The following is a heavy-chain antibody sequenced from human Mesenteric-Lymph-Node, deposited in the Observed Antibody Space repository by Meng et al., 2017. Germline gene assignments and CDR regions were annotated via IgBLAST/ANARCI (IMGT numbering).Heavy chain of an antibody. J-gene: IGHJ4*02. CDR3: TRERSPGGYDY. D-gene: IGHD3-22*01. Sequence: QVQLQQCGPGMVAPSQTLSLTWAISGESVPPNSGSWHWIRESPSRGLEWLGRTYYRSKWYYEYAVSVKGRVTITPATSKNPFSLTMNSGTTEDTSVYYCTRERSPGGYDYWGQRTLVTVSS. CDR1: GESVPPNSGS. V-gene: IGHV6-1*01. CDR2: TYYRSKWYY.